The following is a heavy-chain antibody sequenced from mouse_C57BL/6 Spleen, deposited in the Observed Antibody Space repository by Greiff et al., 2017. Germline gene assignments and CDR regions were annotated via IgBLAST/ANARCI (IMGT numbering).Heavy chain of an antibody. Sequence: EVQLQQSGPELVKPGASVKMSCKASGDTFTDYNMHWVKQSQGKSLEWIGYINPNNGGTSYNQKFKGKATLTVNKSSSTAYIALRSLTSEYSSVYYCARANWDYYFDSWGQGTTLTVSS. D-gene: IGHD4-1*01. J-gene: IGHJ2*01. CDR3: ARANWDYYFDS. V-gene: IGHV1-22*01. CDR2: INPNNGGT. CDR1: GDTFTDYN.